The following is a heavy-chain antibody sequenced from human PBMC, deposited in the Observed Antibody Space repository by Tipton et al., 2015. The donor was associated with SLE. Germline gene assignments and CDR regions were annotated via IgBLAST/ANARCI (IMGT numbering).Heavy chain of an antibody. V-gene: IGHV3-23*03. CDR3: AKVGRDTAMLTGYFDY. Sequence: SLRLYCAASGFTFSSYAMSWVRQAPGKGLEWVSVIYSGGSSTYYADSVKGRFTISRDNSKNTLYLQMNSLRAEDTAVYYCAKVGRDTAMLTGYFDYWGQGTLVTVSS. J-gene: IGHJ4*02. CDR2: IYSGGSST. CDR1: GFTFSSYA. D-gene: IGHD5-18*01.